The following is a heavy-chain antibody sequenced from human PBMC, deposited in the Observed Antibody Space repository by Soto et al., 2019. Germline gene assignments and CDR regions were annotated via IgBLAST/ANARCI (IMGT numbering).Heavy chain of an antibody. CDR3: ATRITVFGLLIPPFDP. Sequence: SETLSLTCAVYGGSVNGYYWNWIRQPPGKGLEWIGEINHTGGTHYNPSLKSRVTMSVDASKNQFSLRLSSVTAADMAIYYCATRITVFGLLIPPFDPWGQGTQVTVSS. J-gene: IGHJ5*02. V-gene: IGHV4-34*01. D-gene: IGHD3-3*01. CDR2: INHTGGT. CDR1: GGSVNGYY.